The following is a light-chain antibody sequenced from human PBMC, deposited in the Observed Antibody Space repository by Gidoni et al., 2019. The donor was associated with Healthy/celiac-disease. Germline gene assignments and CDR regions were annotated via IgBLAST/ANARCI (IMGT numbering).Light chain of an antibody. J-gene: IGKJ4*01. CDR3: MQAIQTPLT. Sequence: DIVMTQSLLSLPVTAGEPASIPCRPSQSLLHANGYNYLDWYLQKPGQSPQLLIYLGSNRASGVPDRFSGSGSGTDFTLKISRVEAEDVGVYYCMQAIQTPLTFGGGTKVEIK. CDR2: LGS. CDR1: QSLLHANGYNY. V-gene: IGKV2-28*01.